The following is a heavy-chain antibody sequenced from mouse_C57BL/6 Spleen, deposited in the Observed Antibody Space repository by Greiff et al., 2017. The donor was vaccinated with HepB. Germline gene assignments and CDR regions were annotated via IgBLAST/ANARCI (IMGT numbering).Heavy chain of an antibody. Sequence: DVQLQESGGGLVKPGGSLKLSCAASGFTFSSYAMSWVRQTPEKRLEWVATISDGGSYTYYPDNVKGRFTISRDNAKNNLYLQMSHLKSEDTAMYYCARDLYDGYPFYAMDYWGQGTSVTVSS. CDR3: ARDLYDGYPFYAMDY. J-gene: IGHJ4*01. CDR1: GFTFSSYA. CDR2: ISDGGSYT. D-gene: IGHD2-3*01. V-gene: IGHV5-4*01.